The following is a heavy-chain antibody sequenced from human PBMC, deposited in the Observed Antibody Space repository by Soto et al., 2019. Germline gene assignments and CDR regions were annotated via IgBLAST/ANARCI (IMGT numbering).Heavy chain of an antibody. D-gene: IGHD6-13*01. Sequence: EVQLVESGGGLVQPGGSLRLSCAGSGFTFSSDWMNWVRQDPGKGLVWVSRLNKDGTIANYADAVKGRFTISRDNAKNTLFLQMNSLTADDTGLYYCARGPFCWYGFDYWGQRTVVTVSS. V-gene: IGHV3-74*01. CDR1: GFTFSSDW. CDR3: ARGPFCWYGFDY. CDR2: LNKDGTIA. J-gene: IGHJ4*02.